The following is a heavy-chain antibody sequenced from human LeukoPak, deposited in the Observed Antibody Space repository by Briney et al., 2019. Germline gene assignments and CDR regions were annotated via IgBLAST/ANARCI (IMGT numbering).Heavy chain of an antibody. CDR2: IIPIFGTH. J-gene: IGHJ5*02. V-gene: IGHV1-69*13. CDR3: ARAVTPYQLLHNWFDP. CDR1: GGTFSSYS. D-gene: IGHD2-2*01. Sequence: SVKVSSKASGGTFSSYSISWVPQAPGQGVEWMGGIIPIFGTHNYAQNFQGRVTITADESTSTAYMELSSLGSEDTAVYYCARAVTPYQLLHNWFDPWGQGTLVTVSS.